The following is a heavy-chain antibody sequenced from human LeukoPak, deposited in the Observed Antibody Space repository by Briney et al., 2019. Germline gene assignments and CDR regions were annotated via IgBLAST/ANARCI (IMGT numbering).Heavy chain of an antibody. CDR2: ILPIFGTA. Sequence: SVKVSCKASGGTFSSYAISWVRQAPGQGLEWMRGILPIFGTANYAQKFQGRVTITADESTSTAYMELSSLRSEDTAVYYCAREYYDFWSGYLYLGSFDPWGQGTLVTVSS. CDR1: GGTFSSYA. D-gene: IGHD3-3*01. J-gene: IGHJ5*02. V-gene: IGHV1-69*01. CDR3: AREYYDFWSGYLYLGSFDP.